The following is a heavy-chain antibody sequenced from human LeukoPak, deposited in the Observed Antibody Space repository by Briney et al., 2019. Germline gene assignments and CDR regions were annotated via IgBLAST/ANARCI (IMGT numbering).Heavy chain of an antibody. D-gene: IGHD1-26*01. J-gene: IGHJ2*01. CDR2: ISYDGSND. V-gene: IGHV3-30-3*01. CDR3: ARDAGGAFYWYFDL. Sequence: GGSLRLSCGASGFTFSSFAMHWVRQAPGKGLEWLAVISYDGSNDYYAGSLKGRFTMSRDNSRNTLYLQIKSLRPDDTAVYYCARDAGGAFYWYFDLWGRGTQVTVSS. CDR1: GFTFSSFA.